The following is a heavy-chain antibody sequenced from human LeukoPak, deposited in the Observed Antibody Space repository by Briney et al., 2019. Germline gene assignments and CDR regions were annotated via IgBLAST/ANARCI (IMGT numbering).Heavy chain of an antibody. CDR1: GGSISSGSYY. J-gene: IGHJ6*03. CDR2: IYTSGST. V-gene: IGHV4-61*02. CDR3: ARGGYSQGYCSSTSCEGYYYYYMDV. Sequence: SETLSLTCTVSGGSISSGSYYWSWIRQPAGKGLEWIGRIYTSGSTNYNPSLKSRVTISVDTSKNQFSLKLSSVTAADTAVYYCARGGYSQGYCSSTSCEGYYYYYMDVWGKGTTVTVSS. D-gene: IGHD2-2*01.